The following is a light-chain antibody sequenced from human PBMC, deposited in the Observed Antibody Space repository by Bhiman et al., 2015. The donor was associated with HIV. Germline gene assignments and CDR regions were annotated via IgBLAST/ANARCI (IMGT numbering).Light chain of an antibody. J-gene: IGLJ3*02. CDR1: ALPKQY. CDR2: GRN. V-gene: IGLV3-25*02. CDR3: NSRDSSGKFVV. Sequence: SYELTQPPSVSVSPGQTARITCSGDALPKQYAYWYQQKPGQAPVLVVYGRNTRPSGIPDRFSASSSGNTASLTIAGAQAEDEADYYCNSRDSSGKFVVFGGGTQLTVL.